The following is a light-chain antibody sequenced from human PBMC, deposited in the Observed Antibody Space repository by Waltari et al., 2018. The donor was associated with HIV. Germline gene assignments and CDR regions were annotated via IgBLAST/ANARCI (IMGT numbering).Light chain of an antibody. CDR3: CSYAVTNTFV. CDR1: SGDVGSYNL. V-gene: IGLV2-23*01. Sequence: QSALTQPASVSGSPGQSITISCTGTSGDVGSYNLVSWYQQSPGKDPKLLLYEGHRRPPGVSVRFSGSKSGNTASLTISGLRAEDEADYYCCSYAVTNTFVFGTGTKVTVL. J-gene: IGLJ1*01. CDR2: EGH.